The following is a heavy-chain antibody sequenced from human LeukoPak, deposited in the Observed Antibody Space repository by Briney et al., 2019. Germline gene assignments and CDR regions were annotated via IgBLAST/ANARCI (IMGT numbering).Heavy chain of an antibody. J-gene: IGHJ4*02. CDR2: IKQDGSEK. CDR1: GFTFSRYW. Sequence: PGGSLRLSCAASGFTFSRYWMSWVRQAPGKGLEWVANIKQDGSEKYYVDSVKGRFTISKDNAKNSLYLQMNSLRAEDTAVYYCARIGYSSSSNDWWGQGTLVTVSS. CDR3: ARIGYSSSSNDW. V-gene: IGHV3-7*01. D-gene: IGHD6-6*01.